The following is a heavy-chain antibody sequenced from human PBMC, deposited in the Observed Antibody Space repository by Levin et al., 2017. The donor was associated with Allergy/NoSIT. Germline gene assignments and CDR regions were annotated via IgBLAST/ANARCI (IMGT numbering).Heavy chain of an antibody. CDR2: ISSSSSTI. Sequence: SGESLKISCAASGFTFSSYSMNWVRQAPGKGLEWVSYISSSSSTIYYADSVKGRFTISRDNAKNSLYLQMNSLRAEDTAVYYCARGRTYYDILTGYIDYWGQGTLVTVSS. D-gene: IGHD3-9*01. V-gene: IGHV3-48*01. CDR1: GFTFSSYS. J-gene: IGHJ4*02. CDR3: ARGRTYYDILTGYIDY.